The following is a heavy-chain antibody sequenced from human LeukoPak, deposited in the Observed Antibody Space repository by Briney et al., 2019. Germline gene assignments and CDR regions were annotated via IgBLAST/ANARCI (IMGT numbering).Heavy chain of an antibody. J-gene: IGHJ4*02. CDR1: GGSFSGYY. Sequence: SSETLSLTCAVYGGSFSGYYWSWIRQPPGKGLEWIGEINHSGSTNYNPSLKSRVTISVDTSKNQFSLKLSSVTAADTAVYYCARGLSSSGWSPVDYWGQGTLVTVSS. CDR2: INHSGST. V-gene: IGHV4-34*01. D-gene: IGHD6-19*01. CDR3: ARGLSSSGWSPVDY.